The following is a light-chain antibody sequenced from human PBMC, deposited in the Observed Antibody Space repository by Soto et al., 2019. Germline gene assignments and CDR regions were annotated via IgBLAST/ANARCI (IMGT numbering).Light chain of an antibody. CDR3: QQYNYWPPKIT. V-gene: IGKV3-15*01. J-gene: IGKJ5*01. CDR2: GAF. CDR1: QSVSSN. Sequence: EIVMTQSPGTLSVSPGERATLSCRASQSVSSNLAWYQQKTGQAPRLLIYGAFTRATGIPARFSGSGSGTEFTLTISSLQSEDFAVYYCQQYNYWPPKITFGQGTRLEIK.